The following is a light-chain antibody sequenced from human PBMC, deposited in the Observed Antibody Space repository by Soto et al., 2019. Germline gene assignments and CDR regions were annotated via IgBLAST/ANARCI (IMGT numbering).Light chain of an antibody. CDR2: AAS. J-gene: IGKJ1*01. Sequence: EIVLTQSPATLSLSPGERATLSCRASQSVSSYLAWYQQKPGQAPRLLIYAASSRATGIPDRFSGSGSGTDFSLTITRLEPEDFAVYYCQQYGSSLTWTFGQGTKVEIK. CDR3: QQYGSSLTWT. V-gene: IGKV3-20*01. CDR1: QSVSSY.